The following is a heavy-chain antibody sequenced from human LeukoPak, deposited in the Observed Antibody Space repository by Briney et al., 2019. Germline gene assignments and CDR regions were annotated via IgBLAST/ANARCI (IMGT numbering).Heavy chain of an antibody. CDR2: FHPEDDEI. V-gene: IGHV1-24*01. D-gene: IGHD6-6*01. Sequence: ASVKVSCTVSGSSLSGLSMHWVRHSPPKGLEWLGGFHPEDDEIIYAQNFQGRVTMTEDTSTDTAYMELSSLRSDDTAVYYCARTAARRFDYWGQGTLVTVSS. CDR3: ARTAARRFDY. J-gene: IGHJ4*02. CDR1: GSSLSGLS.